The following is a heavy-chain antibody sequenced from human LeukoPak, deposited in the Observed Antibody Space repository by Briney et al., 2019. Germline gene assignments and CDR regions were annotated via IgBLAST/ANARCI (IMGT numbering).Heavy chain of an antibody. D-gene: IGHD3-22*01. Sequence: SETLSLTCTVSGGSISSSSYYWGWIRQPPGKGLEWIGSIYYSGSTYYNPSLKSRVTISVDTSKNRFSLKLSSVTAADTAIYYCVRDHRSDYSDISGYSPWGQGTLVTVSS. J-gene: IGHJ5*02. V-gene: IGHV4-39*02. CDR3: VRDHRSDYSDISGYSP. CDR1: GGSISSSSYY. CDR2: IYYSGST.